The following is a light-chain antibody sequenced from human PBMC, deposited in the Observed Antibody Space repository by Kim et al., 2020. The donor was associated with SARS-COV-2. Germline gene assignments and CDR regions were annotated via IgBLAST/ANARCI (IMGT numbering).Light chain of an antibody. J-gene: IGLJ1*01. CDR3: PAWDSSTRV. CDR2: QNT. V-gene: IGLV3-1*01. CDR1: KLGDKY. Sequence: SYELTQPPSVSVSPGQTASITCSGDKLGDKYANWYQQRPAQSPVLVIYQNTNRPAGIPERFSGSNSGNTATLTISETQAMDEADYYCPAWDSSTRVFGTG.